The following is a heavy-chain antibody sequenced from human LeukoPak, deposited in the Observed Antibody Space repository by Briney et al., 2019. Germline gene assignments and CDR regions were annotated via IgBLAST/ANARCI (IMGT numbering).Heavy chain of an antibody. CDR3: ARGHQNVLRLWYYMDV. D-gene: IGHD2-8*01. Sequence: SETLSLTCAVYGGSFSGYYWSWIRQPPGKELEWIGEINHSGSTNYNPSLKSRVTISVDTSKNQFSLKLSSVTAADTAVYYCARGHQNVLRLWYYMDVWGKATTVTVSS. J-gene: IGHJ6*03. V-gene: IGHV4-34*01. CDR1: GGSFSGYY. CDR2: INHSGST.